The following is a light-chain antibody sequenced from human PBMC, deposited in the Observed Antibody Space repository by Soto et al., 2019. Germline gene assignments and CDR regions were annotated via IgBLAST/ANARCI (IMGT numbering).Light chain of an antibody. Sequence: EIVMTHSPHTLSVSPCERAALSCSASQSFRGLLAWYQQKPGQAPRLLIYDAYNRATGIPPRFSGSGSGTDFTLTISSLEPEDPAVYYCQQRHMWPITFGQGTRLEIK. CDR1: QSFRGL. CDR2: DAY. CDR3: QQRHMWPIT. V-gene: IGKV3-11*01. J-gene: IGKJ5*01.